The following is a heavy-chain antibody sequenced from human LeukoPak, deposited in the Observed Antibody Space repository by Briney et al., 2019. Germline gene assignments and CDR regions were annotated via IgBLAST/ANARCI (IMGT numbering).Heavy chain of an antibody. CDR2: ISYDGSSK. J-gene: IGHJ4*02. D-gene: IGHD3-22*01. Sequence: HPGGSLRLSRAASGFTFSSYGMHWVRQAPGKGLEWVAVISYDGSSKFYADSVKGRFTISRDNSKNTLYLQMNSLRAEDTAVYYCARDMDYYDSSGYADYWGQGTLVTVSS. CDR3: ARDMDYYDSSGYADY. V-gene: IGHV3-30*03. CDR1: GFTFSSYG.